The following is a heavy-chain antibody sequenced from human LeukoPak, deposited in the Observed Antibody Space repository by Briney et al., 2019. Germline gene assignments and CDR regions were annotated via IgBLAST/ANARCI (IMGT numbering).Heavy chain of an antibody. Sequence: GESLRLSCAASGFTFSSYSMNWVRQAPGKGLEWVSSISSSSSYIYYADSVKGRFTISRDNAKNSLYLQMNSLRAEDTAVYYCARGGFWSGYYLFDYWGQGTLVTVSS. CDR1: GFTFSSYS. J-gene: IGHJ4*02. CDR3: ARGGFWSGYYLFDY. D-gene: IGHD3-3*01. CDR2: ISSSSSYI. V-gene: IGHV3-21*01.